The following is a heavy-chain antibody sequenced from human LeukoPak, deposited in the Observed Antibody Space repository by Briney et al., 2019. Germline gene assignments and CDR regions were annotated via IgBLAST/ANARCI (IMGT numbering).Heavy chain of an antibody. CDR1: GGSIGSYY. CDR3: AGRGYSYGNDY. CDR2: IYYSGST. D-gene: IGHD5-18*01. V-gene: IGHV4-59*01. Sequence: PSETLSLTCTVSGGSIGSYYWSWIRQPPGKGLEWIGYIYYSGSTNYNPSLKSRVTISVDTSKNQFSLKLSSVTAADTAVYYCAGRGYSYGNDYWGQGTLVTDSS. J-gene: IGHJ4*02.